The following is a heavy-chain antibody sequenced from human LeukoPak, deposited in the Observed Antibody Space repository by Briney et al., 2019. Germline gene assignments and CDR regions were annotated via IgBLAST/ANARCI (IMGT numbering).Heavy chain of an antibody. Sequence: GGSLRLSCAASGFTVSSNYMSWVRQAPGKGLEWVSVIYSGGSTYYADSVKGRFTISRDNSKNTLYLQMNSLRAEDTAVYYCAKRDSYYGSGSYPYFDYWGQGTLVTVSS. CDR1: GFTVSSNY. D-gene: IGHD3-10*01. CDR3: AKRDSYYGSGSYPYFDY. CDR2: IYSGGST. J-gene: IGHJ4*02. V-gene: IGHV3-53*01.